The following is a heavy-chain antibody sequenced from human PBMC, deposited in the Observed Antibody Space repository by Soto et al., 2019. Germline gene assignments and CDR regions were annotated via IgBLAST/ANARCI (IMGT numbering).Heavy chain of an antibody. CDR3: ERLVVAATPPYYYYGMDV. CDR2: IIPILGIA. CDR1: GGTFSSYT. D-gene: IGHD2-15*01. Sequence: QVQLVQSGAEVKKPGSSVKVSCKASGGTFSSYTSSWVRQAPGQGLEWMGRIIPILGIANYAQKFQGRVTITADKSTSTAYMALSSLRSEDTAVYSWERLVVAATPPYYYYGMDVWGQASTVTVSS. J-gene: IGHJ6*02. V-gene: IGHV1-69*02.